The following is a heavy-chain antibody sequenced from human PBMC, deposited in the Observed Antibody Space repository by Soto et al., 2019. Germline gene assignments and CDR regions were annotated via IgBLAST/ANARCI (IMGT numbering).Heavy chain of an antibody. CDR2: INPSGGST. J-gene: IGHJ5*02. D-gene: IGHD2-15*01. CDR1: GYTFTGYY. CDR3: ARVVTVEYWFDP. Sequence: ASVKVSCKASGYTFTGYYMHWVRQAPGQGLEWMGRINPSGGSTSYAQKFQGRVTMTRDTSMSTVYMELSSLRSEDTAVYYCARVVTVEYWFDPWGQGTLVTVSS. V-gene: IGHV1-46*03.